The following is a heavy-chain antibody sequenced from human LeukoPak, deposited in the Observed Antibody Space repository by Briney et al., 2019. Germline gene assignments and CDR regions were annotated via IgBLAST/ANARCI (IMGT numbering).Heavy chain of an antibody. J-gene: IGHJ4*02. V-gene: IGHV1-46*01. CDR2: INPSGGST. D-gene: IGHD5-24*01. CDR1: GYTFTGYY. Sequence: ASVKVSCKASGYTFTGYYMHWVRQAPGQGLEWMGRINPSGGSTSYAQKFQGRVTMTRDTSTSTVYMELSSLRSEDTAVYYCARERDGYRQQTSTGFDYWGQGTLVTVSS. CDR3: ARERDGYRQQTSTGFDY.